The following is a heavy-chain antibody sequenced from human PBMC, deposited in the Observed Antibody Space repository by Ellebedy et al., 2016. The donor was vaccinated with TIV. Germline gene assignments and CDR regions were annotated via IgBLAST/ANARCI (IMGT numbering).Heavy chain of an antibody. CDR3: ATARNYDSSGYYRFDY. CDR2: FDPEDGET. D-gene: IGHD3-22*01. Sequence: AASVKVSCKASGGTFSSYAISWVRQAPGKGLEWMGGFDPEDGETIYAQKFQGRVTMTEDTSTDTAYMELSSLRSEDTAVYYCATARNYDSSGYYRFDYWGQGTRVTVSS. CDR1: GGTFSSYA. V-gene: IGHV1-24*01. J-gene: IGHJ4*02.